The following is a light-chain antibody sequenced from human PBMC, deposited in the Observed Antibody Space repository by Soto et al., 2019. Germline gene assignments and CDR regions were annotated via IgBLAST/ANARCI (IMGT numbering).Light chain of an antibody. Sequence: EVVLTQSPATLSLSPRARATLSCRASQSFGNFLAWYQQKPGQAPRLLIYDVSNRASGIPARFGGSGSGTDFTLTISRLEPEDFAVYYCQQYGTSPYTFGLGTKLEIK. CDR1: QSFGNF. V-gene: IGKV3-11*01. CDR2: DVS. J-gene: IGKJ2*01. CDR3: QQYGTSPYT.